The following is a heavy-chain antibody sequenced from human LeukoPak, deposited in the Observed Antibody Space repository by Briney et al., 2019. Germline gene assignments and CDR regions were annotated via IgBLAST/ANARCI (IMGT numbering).Heavy chain of an antibody. CDR2: IIPIFTAP. CDR3: ARGHELLFEPFDL. J-gene: IGHJ5*02. Sequence: SVKVSCKTSGGTFSSYAVSWVRQAPGQGLEWMGGIIPIFTAPNYAQKFQGRLTITADESTTTAYMELSSLRSEDTAVYYCARGHELLFEPFDLWGQGTLVTVSS. V-gene: IGHV1-69*01. CDR1: GGTFSSYA. D-gene: IGHD2-15*01.